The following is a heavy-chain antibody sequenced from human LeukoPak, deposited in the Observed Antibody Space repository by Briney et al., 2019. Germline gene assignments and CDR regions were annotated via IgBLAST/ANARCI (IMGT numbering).Heavy chain of an antibody. Sequence: SETLSLTCTVSGYSISSGYYWGWIRQPPGKGLEWIGSIYYSGSTYYNPSLKSRVTISVDTSKNQFSLKLSSVTAADTAVYYCARDIVVVVAGTYYYYGMDVWGQGTTVTVSS. J-gene: IGHJ6*02. CDR2: IYYSGST. CDR1: GYSISSGYY. V-gene: IGHV4-38-2*02. CDR3: ARDIVVVVAGTYYYYGMDV. D-gene: IGHD2-15*01.